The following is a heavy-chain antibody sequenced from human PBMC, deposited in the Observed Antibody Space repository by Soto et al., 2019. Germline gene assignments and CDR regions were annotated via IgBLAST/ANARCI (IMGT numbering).Heavy chain of an antibody. J-gene: IGHJ6*02. Sequence: SETLSLTCTVSGGSISSYYWSWIRQPPGKGLEWIGYIYYSGSTNYNPSLKSRVTISVDTSKNQFSLKLSSVTAADTAVYYCAISIAAAQGYYYYGMDVWGQGTTVNVS. CDR3: AISIAAAQGYYYYGMDV. CDR1: GGSISSYY. V-gene: IGHV4-59*01. D-gene: IGHD6-13*01. CDR2: IYYSGST.